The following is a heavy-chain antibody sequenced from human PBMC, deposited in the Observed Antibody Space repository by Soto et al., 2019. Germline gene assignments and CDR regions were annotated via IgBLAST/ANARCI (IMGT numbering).Heavy chain of an antibody. V-gene: IGHV4-34*01. CDR1: GGSFSGYY. J-gene: IGHJ4*02. CDR3: VTSLWFGTQPEI. CDR2: ISPSGTT. D-gene: IGHD3-10*01. Sequence: QVQLQQWGAGLLKPSETLSLTCAVYGGSFSGYYWTWFRQPPGKGLEWIGEISPSGTTKYIPSLKSRVTISADTSKNQFSLKVTSVTAADTVVYYCVTSLWFGTQPEIWGQGALVTVSS.